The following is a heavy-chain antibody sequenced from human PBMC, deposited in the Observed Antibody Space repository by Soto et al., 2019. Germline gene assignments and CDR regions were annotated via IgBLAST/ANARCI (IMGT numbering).Heavy chain of an antibody. V-gene: IGHV4-31*03. CDR3: ARALSTVTLFDP. CDR1: VGSISSGEYY. CDR2: IYYSGST. D-gene: IGHD4-17*01. Sequence: VQLQESGPGLVKPSQTLSLTCTVSVGSISSGEYYWSWIRKHPGKGLEWIGYIYYSGSTYYNPSLKSRVTISVDTSKNQFSLKLSSVTAADTAVYYCARALSTVTLFDPWGQGTLVTVSS. J-gene: IGHJ5*02.